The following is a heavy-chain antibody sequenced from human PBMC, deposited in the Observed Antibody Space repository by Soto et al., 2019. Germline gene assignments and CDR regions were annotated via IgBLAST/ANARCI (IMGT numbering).Heavy chain of an antibody. CDR3: ARTLNSSSWWWYYYYGMDV. CDR1: GYSFTSYW. CDR2: IDPSDSYT. D-gene: IGHD6-13*01. Sequence: LGESLKISCKGSGYSFTSYWISWVRQMPGKGLEWMGRIDPSDSYTNYSPSFQGHVTISADKSISTAYLQWSSLKASDTAMYYCARTLNSSSWWWYYYYGMDVWGQGTTVTVSS. V-gene: IGHV5-10-1*01. J-gene: IGHJ6*02.